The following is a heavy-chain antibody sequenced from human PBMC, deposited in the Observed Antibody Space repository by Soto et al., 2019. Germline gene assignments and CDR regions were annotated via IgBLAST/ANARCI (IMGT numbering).Heavy chain of an antibody. D-gene: IGHD5-12*01. J-gene: IGHJ4*02. Sequence: QVQLVESGGGLVKPGGSLRLSCAASGFTFSDYYMSWIRQAPGKGLEWVSYISSSSSYTNYADSVKGRFTISRDNAKNSLYLQMNSLRAEDAAVYYCARVPSIQMATMGVFFDYWGQGTLVTVSS. CDR2: ISSSSSYT. CDR1: GFTFSDYY. CDR3: ARVPSIQMATMGVFFDY. V-gene: IGHV3-11*06.